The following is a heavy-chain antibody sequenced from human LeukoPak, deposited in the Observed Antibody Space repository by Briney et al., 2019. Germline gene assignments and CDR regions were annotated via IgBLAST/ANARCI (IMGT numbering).Heavy chain of an antibody. D-gene: IGHD6-19*01. CDR3: SIAVAGRIDY. J-gene: IGHJ4*02. V-gene: IGHV4-39*07. Sequence: PSETLSLTYTVSGGSIRSSSYYWGWTRQPPGKGLEWIGSIYYSGSTYYNPSLKSRVTISVDTSKNQFSLKLSSVSAADTAVYYCSIAVAGRIDYWGQGTLVTVSS. CDR2: IYYSGST. CDR1: GGSIRSSSYY.